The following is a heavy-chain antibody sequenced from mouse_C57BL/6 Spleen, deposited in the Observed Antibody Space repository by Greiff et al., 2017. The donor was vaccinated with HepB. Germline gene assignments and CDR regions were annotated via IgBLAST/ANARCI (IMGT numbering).Heavy chain of an antibody. CDR1: GFSFTSYG. Sequence: VQLQQSGPGLVQPSQSLSITCTVSGFSFTSYGVHWVRQSPGKGLEWLGVIWSGGSTDYNAAFISRLSISKDNSKSQVFFKMNSLQADDTAIYYCARKGDGYDVYAMDYWGQGTSVTVSS. CDR2: IWSGGST. V-gene: IGHV2-2*01. J-gene: IGHJ4*01. CDR3: ARKGDGYDVYAMDY. D-gene: IGHD2-2*01.